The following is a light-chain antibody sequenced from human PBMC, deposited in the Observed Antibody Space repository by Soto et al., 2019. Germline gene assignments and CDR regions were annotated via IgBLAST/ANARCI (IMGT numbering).Light chain of an antibody. CDR1: SSNIGTSS. CDR2: TTN. CDR3: AAWDDSLHGHV. Sequence: QSVLTQPHSASGTPGQRVTISCSGSSSNIGTSSVHWFQQLPGTAPKLLISTTNQRPSGVPERFSGSKSGTSASLAISGLQSEDEADYYCAAWDDSLHGHVFGTGTKLTVL. J-gene: IGLJ1*01. V-gene: IGLV1-44*01.